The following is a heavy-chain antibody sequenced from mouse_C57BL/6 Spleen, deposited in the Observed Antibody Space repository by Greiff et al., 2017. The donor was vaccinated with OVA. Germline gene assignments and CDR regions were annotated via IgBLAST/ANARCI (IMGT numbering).Heavy chain of an antibody. CDR2: IYPGSGNT. D-gene: IGHD2-3*01. CDR1: GYTFTDYY. CDR3: AREKNGYYDWYFDV. V-gene: IGHV1-76*01. J-gene: IGHJ1*03. Sequence: QVQLKESGAELVRPGASVKLSCKASGYTFTDYYINWVKQRPGQGLEWIARIYPGSGNTYYNEKFKGKATLTAEKSSSTAYMQLSSLTSEDSAVYFCAREKNGYYDWYFDVWGTGTTVTVSS.